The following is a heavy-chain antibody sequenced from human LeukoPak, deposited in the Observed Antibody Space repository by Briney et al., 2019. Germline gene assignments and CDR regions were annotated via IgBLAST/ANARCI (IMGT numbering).Heavy chain of an antibody. CDR2: IFYTGRT. D-gene: IGHD6-19*01. V-gene: IGHV4-59*08. Sequence: PSETLSLTSTVSVGSIRNYYWSCIPQPPGKGLGWIGYIFYTGRTNYNPHLKSRITISVDTTKNQFSLNLSSVTAADTAVYYCARHSSVAATNDAFDIWGQGTMVTVSS. CDR1: VGSIRNYY. CDR3: ARHSSVAATNDAFDI. J-gene: IGHJ3*02.